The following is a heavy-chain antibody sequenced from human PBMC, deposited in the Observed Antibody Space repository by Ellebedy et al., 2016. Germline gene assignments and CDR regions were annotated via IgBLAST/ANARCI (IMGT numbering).Heavy chain of an antibody. D-gene: IGHD1-26*01. Sequence: GGSLRLSXTASGFTFSTFAMSWVRQTPGKGMERVSTISGFDGSTYYADSVKGRFTTSRDNSKNTLYLQVKSLRAEDTAVYYCARVRVGAIDFFDYWGHGTLVTVSS. V-gene: IGHV3-23*01. CDR3: ARVRVGAIDFFDY. CDR2: ISGFDGST. CDR1: GFTFSTFA. J-gene: IGHJ4*01.